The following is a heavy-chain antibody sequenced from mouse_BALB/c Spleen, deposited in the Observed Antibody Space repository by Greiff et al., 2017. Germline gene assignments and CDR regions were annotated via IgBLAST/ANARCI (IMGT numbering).Heavy chain of an antibody. V-gene: IGHV5-12-1*01. J-gene: IGHJ4*01. Sequence: EVKVVESGGGLVKPGGSLKLSCAASGFAFSSYDMSWVRQTPEKRLEWVAYISSGGGSTYYPDTVKGRFTISRDNAKNTLYLQMSSLKSEDTAMYYCARQGIYYGYLYAMDYWGQGTSVTVSS. D-gene: IGHD2-2*01. CDR3: ARQGIYYGYLYAMDY. CDR2: ISSGGGST. CDR1: GFAFSSYD.